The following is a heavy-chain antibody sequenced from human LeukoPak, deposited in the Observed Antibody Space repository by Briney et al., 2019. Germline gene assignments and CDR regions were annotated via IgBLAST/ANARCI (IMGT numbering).Heavy chain of an antibody. CDR1: GYTFTSYG. J-gene: IGHJ4*02. CDR3: ARVLRAAGYFDY. V-gene: IGHV1-18*03. Sequence: ASVTVSCTASGYTFTSYGISWVRQAPGQGLEWMGWISAYNGNTNYAQKLQGRVTMTTDTTTSTAYMELRSLRSDDMAVYYCARVLRAAGYFDYWGQGTLVTVSS. D-gene: IGHD6-13*01. CDR2: ISAYNGNT.